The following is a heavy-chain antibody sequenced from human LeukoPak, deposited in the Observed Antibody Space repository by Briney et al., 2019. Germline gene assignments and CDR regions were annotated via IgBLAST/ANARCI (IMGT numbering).Heavy chain of an antibody. Sequence: GASVKVSCTASGYTFTSYGISWVRQAPGQGLEWMGWISAYNGNTNYAQKLQGRVTMTTDTSTSTAYIELRSLRSDDTAVYYCARGHFDWLFTAFDYWGQGTLVTVSS. CDR2: ISAYNGNT. CDR1: GYTFTSYG. CDR3: ARGHFDWLFTAFDY. J-gene: IGHJ4*02. V-gene: IGHV1-18*01. D-gene: IGHD3-9*01.